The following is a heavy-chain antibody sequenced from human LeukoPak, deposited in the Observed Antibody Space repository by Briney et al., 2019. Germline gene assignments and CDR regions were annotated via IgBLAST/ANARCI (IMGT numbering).Heavy chain of an antibody. Sequence: GGSLRLSCAASGFTFDDYAMHWVRQAPGKGLEWGSGISWNSGSIGYADSVKGRFTISRDNAKNSLYLQMNSLRAEDTALYYCNAAAAYYYGMDVWGQGTTVTVSS. CDR1: GFTFDDYA. V-gene: IGHV3-9*01. CDR3: NAAAAYYYGMDV. J-gene: IGHJ6*02. D-gene: IGHD6-13*01. CDR2: ISWNSGSI.